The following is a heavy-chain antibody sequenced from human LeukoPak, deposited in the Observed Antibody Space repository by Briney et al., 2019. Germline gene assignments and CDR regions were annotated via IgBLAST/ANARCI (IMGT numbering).Heavy chain of an antibody. J-gene: IGHJ5*02. Sequence: PSETLSLTCTVSGGSIRSYYWSWIRQPPGKGLEWIGYIYYSGSTNHNPSLKSRVTMSVDTSKNQFSLNLTSVTAADTAVYYCARQYSSSSGWFDPWGQGTLVTVSS. D-gene: IGHD6-6*01. V-gene: IGHV4-59*01. CDR2: IYYSGST. CDR1: GGSIRSYY. CDR3: ARQYSSSSGWFDP.